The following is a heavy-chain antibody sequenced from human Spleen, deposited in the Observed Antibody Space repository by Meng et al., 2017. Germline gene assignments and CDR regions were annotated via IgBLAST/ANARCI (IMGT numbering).Heavy chain of an antibody. V-gene: IGHV3-21*01. CDR1: GFTFRTYS. Sequence: GESLKISCAASGFTFRTYSLNWVRQAPGKGLEWVSSIDGDSKYIYYGDSVKGRFTISRDNAKNSLYLQMNSLRAEDTAVYYCARDRLGAVTADYWGQGTLVTVSS. J-gene: IGHJ4*02. D-gene: IGHD4-17*01. CDR2: IDGDSKYI. CDR3: ARDRLGAVTADY.